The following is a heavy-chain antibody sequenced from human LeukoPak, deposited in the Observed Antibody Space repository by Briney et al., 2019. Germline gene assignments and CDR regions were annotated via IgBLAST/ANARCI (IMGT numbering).Heavy chain of an antibody. J-gene: IGHJ4*02. CDR3: ASWLTYYYGSGSLD. V-gene: IGHV4-30-4*01. CDR2: IYYSGST. D-gene: IGHD3-10*01. CDR1: GGSISSGDYY. Sequence: PSETLSLTRTVSGGSISSGDYYWSWIRQPPGKGLEWIGYIYYSGSTYYNPSLKSRVTISVDTSKNQFSLKLSSVTAADTAVYYCASWLTYYYGSGSLDWGQGTLVTVSS.